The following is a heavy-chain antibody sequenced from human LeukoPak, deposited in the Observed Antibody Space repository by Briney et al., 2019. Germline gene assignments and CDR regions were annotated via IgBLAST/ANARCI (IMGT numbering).Heavy chain of an antibody. Sequence: PGGSLRLSCAASGFTFDEYGMSWVRQAQGKGLEWVSGISLNGGATGYADSVKGRFTISRDNGKNSLYLQMNSLRAEDTAVYYCARDSPSKETVDSIFDYWGQGTLVTVSS. D-gene: IGHD4-23*01. CDR2: ISLNGGAT. V-gene: IGHV3-20*04. CDR3: ARDSPSKETVDSIFDY. J-gene: IGHJ4*02. CDR1: GFTFDEYG.